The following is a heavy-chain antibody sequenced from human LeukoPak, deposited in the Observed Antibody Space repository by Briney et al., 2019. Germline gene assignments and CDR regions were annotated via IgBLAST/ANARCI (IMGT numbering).Heavy chain of an antibody. Sequence: SETLSLTCGVLGGSLSGYYWSWIRQPPGKGLEWLGEIHPSGSTNYNPSLKGRVTMSVDTSENHFSLKLTSVTAADTAVYYCARGTDRSKIGYWGQGTLVTVSS. CDR3: ARGTDRSKIGY. CDR1: GGSLSGYY. J-gene: IGHJ4*02. CDR2: IHPSGST. D-gene: IGHD3-22*01. V-gene: IGHV4-34*01.